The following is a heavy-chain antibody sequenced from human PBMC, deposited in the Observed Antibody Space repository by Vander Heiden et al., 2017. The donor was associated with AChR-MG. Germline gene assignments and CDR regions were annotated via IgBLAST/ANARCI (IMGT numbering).Heavy chain of an antibody. V-gene: IGHV4-39*01. CDR3: ARHGRTPRRFDY. CDR1: GGPIRSSRFY. J-gene: IGHJ4*02. CDR2: IDYSGST. Sequence: QLQLQASGPGLVQPSATLSLTCPVSGGPIRSSRFYWGWIRPPPGKGLEWIGSIDYSGSTYDNPSRKSRVTISVDTSKNQFSLKLSAVTAADTAVYYCARHGRTPRRFDYWGQGTLVTVSS.